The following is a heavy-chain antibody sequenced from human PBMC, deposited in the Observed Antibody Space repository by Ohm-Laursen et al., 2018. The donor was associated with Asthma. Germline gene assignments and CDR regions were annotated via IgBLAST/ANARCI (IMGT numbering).Heavy chain of an antibody. J-gene: IGHJ3*02. V-gene: IGHV3-21*01. CDR1: GFTFSSYS. Sequence: GSLRLSCSASGFTFSSYSMNWARQAPGKGLEWVSSISSSSSYIYYADSVKGRFTISRDNAKNSLYLQMNSLRAEDTAVYYCARDKVLDSSGWSDAFDIWGQGTMVTVSS. CDR3: ARDKVLDSSGWSDAFDI. CDR2: ISSSSSYI. D-gene: IGHD6-19*01.